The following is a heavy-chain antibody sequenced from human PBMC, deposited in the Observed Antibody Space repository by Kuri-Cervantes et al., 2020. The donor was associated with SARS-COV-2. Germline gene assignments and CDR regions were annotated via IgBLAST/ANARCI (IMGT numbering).Heavy chain of an antibody. CDR3: ARDLPRVVVVAATRFWGAFDI. J-gene: IGHJ3*02. V-gene: IGHV1-8*02. Sequence: ASVKVSCKASGYTFTNNDVNWLRQASGQGLEWMGWMNPDTGNAGYAQKFQGRVTMTTDTSTSTAYMELRSLRSDDTAVYHCARDLPRVVVVAATRFWGAFDIWGQGTMVTVSS. D-gene: IGHD2-15*01. CDR2: MNPDTGNA. CDR1: GYTFTNND.